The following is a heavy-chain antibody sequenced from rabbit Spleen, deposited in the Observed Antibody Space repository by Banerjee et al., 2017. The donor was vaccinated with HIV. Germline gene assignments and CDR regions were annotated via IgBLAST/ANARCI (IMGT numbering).Heavy chain of an antibody. J-gene: IGHJ6*01. CDR2: INTITGKA. Sequence: QEQLVESGGGLVKPGASLTLTCKASGFSFSNKAVMCWVRQAPGKGLEWIGCINTITGKAVSATWAKGRFTFSKTSSTTVTLQMTSLTAADTATYFCARDTGSSFSTYGMDLWGQGPLVTVS. V-gene: IGHV1S45*01. CDR1: GFSFSNKAV. CDR3: ARDTGSSFSTYGMDL. D-gene: IGHD8-1*01.